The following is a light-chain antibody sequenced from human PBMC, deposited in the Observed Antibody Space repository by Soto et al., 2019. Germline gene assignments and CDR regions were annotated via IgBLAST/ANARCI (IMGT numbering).Light chain of an antibody. V-gene: IGKV3-15*01. J-gene: IGKJ1*01. CDR1: QSVTTK. Sequence: IVLPQSPVTLPAPPGGSTPLSCRASQSVTTKLAWYQQKPGQAPRLVIFGASSRATGIPARFSGSGSGTEFTLTISSLQSEDFAVYYCHQYNDWPRTFGQGTKVDIK. CDR2: GAS. CDR3: HQYNDWPRT.